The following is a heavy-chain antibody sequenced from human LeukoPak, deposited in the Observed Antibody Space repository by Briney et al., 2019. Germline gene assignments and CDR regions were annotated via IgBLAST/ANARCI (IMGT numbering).Heavy chain of an antibody. J-gene: IGHJ6*02. CDR2: IYYSGST. CDR1: GGSISSYY. D-gene: IGHD3-22*01. CDR3: ARGPHYHDSSGYSPSYSYAMDV. Sequence: SETLSLTCTVSGGSISSYYWSWIRQPPGKGLEWIGYIYYSGSTNYNPSLKSRVTISVDTSKNQFSLDLRSVTAADTAVYYCARGPHYHDSSGYSPSYSYAMDVWGQGTTVTVSS. V-gene: IGHV4-59*01.